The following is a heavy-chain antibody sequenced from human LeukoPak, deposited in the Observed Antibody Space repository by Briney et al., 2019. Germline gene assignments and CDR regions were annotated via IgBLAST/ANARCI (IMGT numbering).Heavy chain of an antibody. Sequence: PGGSLRLSCAASGFTFSSYAMSWVRQAPGKGLEWVSGISGSGAATFNADSVKGRFTISRDNSKNTLYLQMNSLRAEDTAVYYCAKDLSSGWYPYYFDFWGRGTLVTVSS. CDR2: ISGSGAAT. D-gene: IGHD6-19*01. J-gene: IGHJ4*02. CDR3: AKDLSSGWYPYYFDF. V-gene: IGHV3-23*01. CDR1: GFTFSSYA.